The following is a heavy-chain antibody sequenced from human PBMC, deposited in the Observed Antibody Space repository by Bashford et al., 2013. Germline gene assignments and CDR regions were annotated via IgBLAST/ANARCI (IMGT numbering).Heavy chain of an antibody. Sequence: VASVKVSCKASGYSFTTYGMHWLRQAPGQRLEWMAWINPGNGKTKYSPKFQDRVTVTRDTSASTVYMELSSLGSEDTAVYYCARGLPPMTGPEYYWYHGLDVWGRGTTVTVSS. J-gene: IGHJ6*02. V-gene: IGHV1-3*01. CDR2: INPGNGKT. CDR1: GYSFTTYG. D-gene: IGHD3-9*01. CDR3: ARGLPPMTGPEYYWYHGLDV.